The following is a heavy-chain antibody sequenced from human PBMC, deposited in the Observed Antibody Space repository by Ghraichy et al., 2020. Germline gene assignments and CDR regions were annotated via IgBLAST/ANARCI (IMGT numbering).Heavy chain of an antibody. CDR1: GGSISSSSYY. D-gene: IGHD3-9*01. J-gene: IGHJ4*02. V-gene: IGHV4-39*01. CDR3: ARFILRYYPASYYFDY. Sequence: SETLSLTCTVSGGSISSSSYYWGWIRQPPGKGLEWIGSIYYSGSTYYNPSLKSRVTISVDTSKNQFSLKLSSVTAADTAVYYCARFILRYYPASYYFDYWGQGTLVTVSS. CDR2: IYYSGST.